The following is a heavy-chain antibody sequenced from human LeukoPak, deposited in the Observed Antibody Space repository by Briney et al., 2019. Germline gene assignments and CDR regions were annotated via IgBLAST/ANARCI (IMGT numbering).Heavy chain of an antibody. D-gene: IGHD6-19*01. J-gene: IGHJ4*02. V-gene: IGHV2-70*11. CDR1: GFSLSTSGVG. CDR2: IDWDDDK. Sequence: SGPTLVNPTQTLTLTCTFSGFSLSTSGVGVGWIRQPPGKALEWLARIDWDDDKYYSTSLKTRLTISKDTSKNQVVLTMTNMDPVDTATYYCARRSGWQYYFDYWGQGILVTVSS. CDR3: ARRSGWQYYFDY.